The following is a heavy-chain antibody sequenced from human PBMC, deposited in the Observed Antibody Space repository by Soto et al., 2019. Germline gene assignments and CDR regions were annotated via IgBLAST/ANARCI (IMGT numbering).Heavy chain of an antibody. CDR1: GGTFSSYT. D-gene: IGHD5-12*01. V-gene: IGHV1-69*02. Sequence: ASVKVSCKASGGTFSSYTISWVRQAPGQGLEWMGRIIPILGIANYAQKFQGRVTITADKSTSTAYMELSSLRSEDTAVYYCASWEQIVATMYYFDYWGQGTLVTVSS. CDR2: IIPILGIA. J-gene: IGHJ4*02. CDR3: ASWEQIVATMYYFDY.